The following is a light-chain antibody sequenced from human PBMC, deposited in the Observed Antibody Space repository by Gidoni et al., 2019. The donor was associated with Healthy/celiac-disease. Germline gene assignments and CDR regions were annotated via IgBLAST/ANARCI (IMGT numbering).Light chain of an antibody. J-gene: IGKJ1*01. CDR3: QQYNNWPPWT. V-gene: IGKV3-15*01. CDR2: SAS. CDR1: QSVSSN. Sequence: EIVMTQSPATLSVSPGERATLSCRASQSVSSNLAWYQQKPFQAPRLLISSASTRATGTPARFIGSGSGTEFTLTVSSLQSEDFAVYYCQQYNNWPPWTFGQGTKVEIK.